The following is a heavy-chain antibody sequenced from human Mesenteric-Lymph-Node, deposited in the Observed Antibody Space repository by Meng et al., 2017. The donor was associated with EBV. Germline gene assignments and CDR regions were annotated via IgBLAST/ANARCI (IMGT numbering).Heavy chain of an antibody. J-gene: IGHJ4*02. CDR1: GFSLSTSGVG. CDR3: AHRDYDDHRDSLDY. D-gene: IGHD4-17*01. CDR2: IYWDDDQ. Sequence: QITLKESGPTLVKPTQTLTSTCTFSGFSLSTSGVGVVWIRQTPAKALEWLAVIYWDDDQRYSPSLRNRLTISKDTSKNQVVLTMTNVDPVDTATYYCAHRDYDDHRDSLDYWGQGTLVNVSS. V-gene: IGHV2-5*02.